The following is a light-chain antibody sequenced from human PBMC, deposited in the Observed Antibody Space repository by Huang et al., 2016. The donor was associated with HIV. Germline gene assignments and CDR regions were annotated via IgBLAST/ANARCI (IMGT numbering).Light chain of an antibody. CDR3: QQSHSTPWT. Sequence: DIPMTQSPSSLAAAVGDRVTIYFRASQNIHSDLHWYQQKPGKAPTLLIYITSNVASAAPSRFSGSGSGTDFTLTITTLQPEDLATYFCQQSHSTPWTFGLGTKVEI. J-gene: IGKJ1*01. V-gene: IGKV1-39*01. CDR2: ITS. CDR1: QNIHSD.